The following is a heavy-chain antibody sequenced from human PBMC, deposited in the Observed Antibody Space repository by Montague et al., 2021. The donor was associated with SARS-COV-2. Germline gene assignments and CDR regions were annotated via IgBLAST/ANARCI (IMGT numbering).Heavy chain of an antibody. V-gene: IGHV3-30*04. D-gene: IGHD4-17*01. CDR1: GFTFSSYA. CDR3: ARVVDYGDYEFDY. Sequence: SLRLSCAASGFTFSSYAMHWVRQAPGKGLEWVAVISYDGSNKYYXXSLKGRFTISRDNSKNTLYLQMNSLRAEDTAVYYCARVVDYGDYEFDYWGQGTLVTVSS. J-gene: IGHJ4*02. CDR2: ISYDGSNK.